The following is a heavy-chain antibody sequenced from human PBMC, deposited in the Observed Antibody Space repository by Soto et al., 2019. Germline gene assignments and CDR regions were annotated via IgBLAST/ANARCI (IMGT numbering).Heavy chain of an antibody. J-gene: IGHJ4*02. CDR2: IWYDGSNK. CDR3: ARDNERYYDSSGSPDY. Sequence: QVQLVESGGGVVQPGRSLRLSCAASGFTFSSYGMHWVRQAPGKGLEWVAVIWYDGSNKYYADSVKGRFTISRDNSKNTLYLQMNSLRAEDTAVYYCARDNERYYDSSGSPDYWGQGTLVTVSS. D-gene: IGHD3-22*01. V-gene: IGHV3-33*01. CDR1: GFTFSSYG.